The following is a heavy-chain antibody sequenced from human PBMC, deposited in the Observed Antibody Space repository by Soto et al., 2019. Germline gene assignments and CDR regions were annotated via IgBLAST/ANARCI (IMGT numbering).Heavy chain of an antibody. J-gene: IGHJ6*02. CDR3: ARHPYIGGLDV. CDR1: GYSFANYW. CDR2: INPSDSYT. Sequence: LGESLKISCQGSGYSFANYWMSWVRQMPGKGLEWMGRINPSDSYTDYNPSFQGHVTISADKSISTAYVQWSSLKASDTAMYFCARHPYIGGLDVWGQGTAVTVSS. V-gene: IGHV5-10-1*01. D-gene: IGHD2-15*01.